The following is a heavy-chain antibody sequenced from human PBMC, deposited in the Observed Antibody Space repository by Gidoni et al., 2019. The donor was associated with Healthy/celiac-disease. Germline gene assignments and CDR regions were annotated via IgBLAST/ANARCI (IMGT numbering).Heavy chain of an antibody. D-gene: IGHD2-2*01. J-gene: IGHJ5*02. V-gene: IGHV4-4*07. CDR2: IYTSGST. Sequence: QVQLQESGPGLVKPSETLSLTCPVSGGSISSYYWSWIRQPAGKGLEWIGRIYTSGSTNYNPSLKSRVTMSVDTSKNQFSLKLSSVTAADTAVYYCARDIVVVPAVNGVVNWFDPWGQGTLVTVSS. CDR3: ARDIVVVPAVNGVVNWFDP. CDR1: GGSISSYY.